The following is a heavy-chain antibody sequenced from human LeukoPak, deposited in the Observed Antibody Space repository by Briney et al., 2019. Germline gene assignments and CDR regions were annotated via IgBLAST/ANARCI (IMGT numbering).Heavy chain of an antibody. CDR3: ARDSGSYPGSFDY. D-gene: IGHD1-26*01. Sequence: SETLSLTCTVSGGSISSYYWSWIRQPPGKGLEWIGYIYYSGSTNYNPSLKCRVTISVGTSKNQFSLKLSSVTAADTAVYYCARDSGSYPGSFDYWGQGTLVTVSS. CDR1: GGSISSYY. J-gene: IGHJ4*02. CDR2: IYYSGST. V-gene: IGHV4-59*01.